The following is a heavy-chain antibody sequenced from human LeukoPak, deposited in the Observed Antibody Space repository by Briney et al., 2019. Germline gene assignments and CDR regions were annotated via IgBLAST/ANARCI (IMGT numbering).Heavy chain of an antibody. V-gene: IGHV6-1*01. J-gene: IGHJ5*02. Sequence: SQTLSLTCAISGDSVSSNSGAWIWIRQSPSRGLEWLGRTYYRSKWYNDYAVSVKSRITINPDTSKNQFSLQLNSVTPEDTAVYYCGRDRGNWFDPWGQGTLVTVSS. CDR3: GRDRGNWFDP. CDR1: GDSVSSNSGA. CDR2: TYYRSKWYN.